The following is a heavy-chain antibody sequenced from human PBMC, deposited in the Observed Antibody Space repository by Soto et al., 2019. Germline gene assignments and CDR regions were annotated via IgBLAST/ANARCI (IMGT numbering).Heavy chain of an antibody. V-gene: IGHV3-74*01. CDR2: INPYATTI. CDR1: GFTFSNYW. D-gene: IGHD3-10*01. Sequence: GSLRLSCTTSGFTFSNYWIHGVRQAPGEGLVWVSRINPYATTINYADSVKGRFTVSRDNAKKTLYFQMNSLRAEDTAVYYCATAGSYRFDHWGQGTLVTVYS. J-gene: IGHJ4*02. CDR3: ATAGSYRFDH.